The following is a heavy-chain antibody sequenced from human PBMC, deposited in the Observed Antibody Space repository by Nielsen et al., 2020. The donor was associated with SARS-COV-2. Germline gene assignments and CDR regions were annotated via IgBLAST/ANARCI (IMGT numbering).Heavy chain of an antibody. CDR2: ISRSGATT. CDR1: GFTFSSYG. Sequence: GGSLRLSCEASGFTFSSYGMTWVRQAPGQGLEWVSVISRSGATTYYADSVKGRFTISRDNSKNKLYLQMNSLRAEDTAVYYCAKDPYSSGWYWWGFDYWGQGTLVTVSS. D-gene: IGHD6-19*01. CDR3: AKDPYSSGWYWWGFDY. J-gene: IGHJ4*02. V-gene: IGHV3-23*01.